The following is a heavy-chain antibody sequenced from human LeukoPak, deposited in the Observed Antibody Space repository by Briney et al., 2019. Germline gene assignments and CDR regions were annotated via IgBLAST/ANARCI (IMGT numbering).Heavy chain of an antibody. J-gene: IGHJ6*03. CDR1: GYTFISYD. D-gene: IGHD3-3*01. Sequence: ASVKVSCKASGYTFISYDINWVRQATGQGLEWMGWMNPNSGNTGYAQKFQGRVTITRNTSISTAYMELSSLRSEDTAVYYCARALGIFGDYYYYMDVWGKGTTVTVSS. CDR2: MNPNSGNT. CDR3: ARALGIFGDYYYYMDV. V-gene: IGHV1-8*03.